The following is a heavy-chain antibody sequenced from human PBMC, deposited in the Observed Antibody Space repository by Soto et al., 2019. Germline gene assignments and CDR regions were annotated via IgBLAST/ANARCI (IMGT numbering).Heavy chain of an antibody. CDR2: IYYSGST. Sequence: SETLSITCTVSGGSISSSRYYWGWISQPPGKGLEWIGSIYYSGSTYYNPSLKSRVTISVDTSKNQFSLKLSSVTAADTAVYYCASPMVRGVNYYYGMDVWGQGTTVTVSS. J-gene: IGHJ6*02. V-gene: IGHV4-39*01. CDR3: ASPMVRGVNYYYGMDV. CDR1: GGSISSSRYY. D-gene: IGHD3-10*01.